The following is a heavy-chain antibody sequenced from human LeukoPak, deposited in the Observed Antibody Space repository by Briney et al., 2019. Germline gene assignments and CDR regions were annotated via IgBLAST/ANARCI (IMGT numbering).Heavy chain of an antibody. Sequence: GASVKVSYKASGYTFTGYYMHWVRQAPGQGLEWMGWINPNSGGTNYAQKFQGRVTMTRDTSISTAYMELSRLRSDDTAVYYCARDFVVPAPHRYYYYGMDVWGQGTTVTVSS. V-gene: IGHV1-2*02. CDR1: GYTFTGYY. CDR2: INPNSGGT. D-gene: IGHD2-2*01. J-gene: IGHJ6*02. CDR3: ARDFVVPAPHRYYYYGMDV.